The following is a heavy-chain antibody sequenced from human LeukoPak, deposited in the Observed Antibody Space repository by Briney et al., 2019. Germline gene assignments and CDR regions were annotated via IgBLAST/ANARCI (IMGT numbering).Heavy chain of an antibody. CDR2: IYYSGST. CDR1: GGSISSGDYY. Sequence: PSQTLSLTCTVSGGSISSGDYYWSWIRQPPGKGLEWIGYIYYSGSTYYNPSLKSRVTISVDTSKNQFSLKLSSVTAADTAVYYCAASSAYYYDSSGYYWHYWGQGTLVTVSS. CDR3: AASSAYYYDSSGYYWHY. V-gene: IGHV4-30-4*08. J-gene: IGHJ4*02. D-gene: IGHD3-22*01.